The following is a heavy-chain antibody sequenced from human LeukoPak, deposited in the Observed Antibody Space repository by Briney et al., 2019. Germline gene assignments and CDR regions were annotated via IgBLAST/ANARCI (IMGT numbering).Heavy chain of an antibody. CDR3: ARASWVSSTDAVR. CDR1: GLSFSSFA. D-gene: IGHD3-16*01. J-gene: IGHJ4*02. CDR2: IRGNGET. Sequence: GGSLRLSCAASGLSFSSFAMSWVRQGPVRGLEWVSSIRGNGETLYADSVKGRFTLSSDSSRNTVYFQLNNLRVEDTAIYYCARASWVSSTDAVRWGQGTLVTVSS. V-gene: IGHV3-23*01.